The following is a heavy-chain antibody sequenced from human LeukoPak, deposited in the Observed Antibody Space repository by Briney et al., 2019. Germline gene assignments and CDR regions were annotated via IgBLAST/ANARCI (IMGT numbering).Heavy chain of an antibody. CDR1: GFTFSSYW. V-gene: IGHV3-7*01. Sequence: PGGSLRLSCAASGFTFSSYWMSWVRQAPGKGLEWVANIKQDGSEKYYVDSVKGRFTISRDNAKNSLYLQMNSLRAEDTAVYYCARENGDYYYYYMDVWGKGTTVTVSS. D-gene: IGHD3-10*01. CDR3: ARENGDYYYYYMDV. J-gene: IGHJ6*03. CDR2: IKQDGSEK.